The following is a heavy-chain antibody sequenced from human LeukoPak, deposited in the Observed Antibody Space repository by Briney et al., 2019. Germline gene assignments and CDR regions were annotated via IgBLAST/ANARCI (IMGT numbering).Heavy chain of an antibody. CDR3: ARDCSPNSGPYDAFDI. D-gene: IGHD2/OR15-2a*01. V-gene: IGHV3-21*01. CDR1: GFTFSSYS. CDR2: ISSSSSYI. J-gene: IGHJ3*02. Sequence: GGSLRLSCAASGFTFSSYSMNWVRQAPGKGLEWVSSISSSSSYIYYADSVKGRFTISRDNAKNSLYLQMNSLRAEDTAVYCCARDCSPNSGPYDAFDIWGHGTMVTVSS.